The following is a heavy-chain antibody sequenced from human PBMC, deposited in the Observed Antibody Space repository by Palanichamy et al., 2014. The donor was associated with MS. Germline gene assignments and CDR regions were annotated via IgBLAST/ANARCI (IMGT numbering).Heavy chain of an antibody. J-gene: IGHJ6*02. CDR1: GDSISNYY. D-gene: IGHD3-10*01. Sequence: QESGPRLVKPSETLSLTCSVSGDSISNYYWSWIRQSPGKGLEWIGYVIYTGGTKYNPSLESRVTISVDTSKNQFSLNLKSVTAADAAVYYCARRMGYYYGSGSHGMDVWGQGTTVTVSS. V-gene: IGHV4-59*01. CDR3: ARRMGYYYGSGSHGMDV. CDR2: VIYTGGT.